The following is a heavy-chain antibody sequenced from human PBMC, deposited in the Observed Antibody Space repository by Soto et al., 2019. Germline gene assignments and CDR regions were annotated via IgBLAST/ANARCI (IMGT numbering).Heavy chain of an antibody. CDR1: GFTFSSYS. D-gene: IGHD5-12*01. Sequence: GGSLRLSCAASGFTFSSYSMNWVRQAPGKGLEWVSSISSSSSYIYYADSVKGRFTISRDNAKNSLYLQMNSLRAEDTAVYYCARDGDGYNSHDYWGQGTLVTVSS. CDR2: ISSSSSYI. J-gene: IGHJ4*02. V-gene: IGHV3-21*01. CDR3: ARDGDGYNSHDY.